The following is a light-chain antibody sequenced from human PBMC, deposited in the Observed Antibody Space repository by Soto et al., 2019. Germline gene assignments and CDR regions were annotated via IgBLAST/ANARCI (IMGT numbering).Light chain of an antibody. Sequence: QSVLTQPPSVSAAPGQRVTISCSGSRSNIGSNYVSWYQQVPGTAPKLPIYENNKRPSGIPDRFSGSKSGTSATLAITGLQTGDEADYYCGTWDSSLSAGVVFGGGTKLTVL. CDR1: RSNIGSNY. J-gene: IGLJ2*01. CDR3: GTWDSSLSAGVV. V-gene: IGLV1-51*02. CDR2: ENN.